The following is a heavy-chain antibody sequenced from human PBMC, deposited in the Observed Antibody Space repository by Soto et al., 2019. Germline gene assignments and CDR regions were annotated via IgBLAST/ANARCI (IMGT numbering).Heavy chain of an antibody. CDR2: IHHSGSF. V-gene: IGHV4-4*02. CDR3: VRNDWYRFDS. D-gene: IGHD3-9*01. Sequence: SETLSLTCAVSGGSITSNWWSWVRQPPGKGLEWIGEIHHSGSFNYNPSLRSRVTISIDKSKNQLSLKLTSVTAADTAVHYCVRNDWYRFDSWGPGILVTVSS. J-gene: IGHJ5*01. CDR1: GGSITSNW.